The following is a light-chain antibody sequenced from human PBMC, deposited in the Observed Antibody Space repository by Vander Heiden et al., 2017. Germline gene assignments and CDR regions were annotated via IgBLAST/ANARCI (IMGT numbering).Light chain of an antibody. V-gene: IGLV1-51*01. CDR1: TSNIEGNS. Sequence: QSVLTQPHSVSAASGPRVTISCSGSTSNIEGNSVSWYQQVPGTVPKLLIYDNDKRPSGIPDRFSGSKSATSATLVITGLQTGDEANYYCGTWDSSLSVVVFGGETRLTVL. CDR2: DND. J-gene: IGLJ2*01. CDR3: GTWDSSLSVVV.